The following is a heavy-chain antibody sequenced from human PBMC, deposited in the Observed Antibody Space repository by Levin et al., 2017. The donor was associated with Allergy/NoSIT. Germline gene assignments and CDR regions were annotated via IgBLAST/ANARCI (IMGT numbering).Heavy chain of an antibody. CDR1: GFTFDDYG. V-gene: IGHV3-20*04. Sequence: EASVKVSCAASGFTFDDYGMTWVRQAPGKGLEWVAIINWNGGTTGYADSVKGRFTISRDNAKNSLYLQMNSLRAEDTALYYCARTSYSGSFRVGYFDFWGHGTLVTVSS. J-gene: IGHJ4*01. D-gene: IGHD3-10*01. CDR3: ARTSYSGSFRVGYFDF. CDR2: INWNGGTT.